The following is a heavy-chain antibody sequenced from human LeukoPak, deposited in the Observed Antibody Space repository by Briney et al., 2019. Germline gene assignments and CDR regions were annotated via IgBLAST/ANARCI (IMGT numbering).Heavy chain of an antibody. J-gene: IGHJ4*02. CDR3: ARGGYYYDSSGPYYFDY. D-gene: IGHD3-22*01. CDR2: ISAYNGYT. Sequence: ASVKVSCKASGYTFTSYGISWVRQAPGQGLEWMGWISAYNGYTNYAQKLQGRVTMTTDTSTSTAYMELRSLRSDDTAVYYCARGGYYYDSSGPYYFDYWGQGTLVTVSS. V-gene: IGHV1-18*01. CDR1: GYTFTSYG.